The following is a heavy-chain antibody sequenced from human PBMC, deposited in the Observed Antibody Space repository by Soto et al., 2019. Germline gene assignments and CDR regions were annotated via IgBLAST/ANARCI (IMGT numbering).Heavy chain of an antibody. CDR2: INQSGST. CDR3: ARGRVGVTQLYYHYVMDV. CDR1: GAAFGGFY. J-gene: IGHJ6*02. V-gene: IGHV4-34*01. D-gene: IGHD2-21*02. Sequence: SETLSLNCAIRGAAFGGFYWRWIRESPWKGLEWFGQINQSGSTKYNPSLKSRVTISVDMSKNQISLKLSSVTAADTAIYYCARGRVGVTQLYYHYVMDVWGQGTSVTVS.